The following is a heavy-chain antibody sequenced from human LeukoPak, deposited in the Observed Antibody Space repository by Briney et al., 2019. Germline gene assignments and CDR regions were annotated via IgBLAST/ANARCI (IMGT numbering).Heavy chain of an antibody. Sequence: PSETLSLTCTVSGGSISLYYWSWIRQPPGKGLEWIGYFYDTRSPNYNPSLERRVTISVDKSRNQFSLNLTSVTAADTAVYYCARGRGSLTYWGQRTLATVSS. CDR1: GGSISLYY. J-gene: IGHJ4*02. CDR2: FYDTRSP. CDR3: ARGRGSLTY. V-gene: IGHV4-59*01. D-gene: IGHD3-10*01.